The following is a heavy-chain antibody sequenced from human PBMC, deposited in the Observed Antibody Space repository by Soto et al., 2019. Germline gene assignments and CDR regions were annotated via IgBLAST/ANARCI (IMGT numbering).Heavy chain of an antibody. J-gene: IGHJ4*02. CDR1: GFTFSSYW. V-gene: IGHV3-74*01. CDR2: IDSEGSST. Sequence: EVQLVEFGGGLVQPGGSLRLSCAASGFTFSSYWMHWVRQAPGKGLVWVSRIDSEGSSTSYADSVKGRFTISRDNAKNTLYLQMNSLRDESTAVYYCARGGSGYCSGGSCYPFDSWGQGTLVTVSS. D-gene: IGHD2-15*01. CDR3: ARGGSGYCSGGSCYPFDS.